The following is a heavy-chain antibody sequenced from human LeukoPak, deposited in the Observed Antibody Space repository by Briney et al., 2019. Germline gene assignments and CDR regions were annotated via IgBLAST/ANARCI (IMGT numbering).Heavy chain of an antibody. CDR3: ARGSGSYQGD. CDR1: GFTFSSYW. Sequence: GGSLRLSCAASGFTFSSYWMHWVRQAPGKGLVWVSRIISDGSSRSYADSVKGRFTISRDSAENTLYLQMDSLRAEDTAVYYCARGSGSYQGDWGQGTLVTVSS. CDR2: IISDGSSR. J-gene: IGHJ4*02. D-gene: IGHD3-10*01. V-gene: IGHV3-74*01.